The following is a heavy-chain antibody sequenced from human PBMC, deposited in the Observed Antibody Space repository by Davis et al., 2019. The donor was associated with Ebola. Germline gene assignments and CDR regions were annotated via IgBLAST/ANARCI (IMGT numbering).Heavy chain of an antibody. J-gene: IGHJ4*02. Sequence: AASVKVSCKASGYTFTSYGITWVRQAPGQGLEWMGWISAYNGNTNYAQKLQGRVTMTTDTSTSTAYMELRSLRSDDTAVYYCASGPQSITIFGVVMDFDYWGQGTLVTVSS. D-gene: IGHD3-3*01. CDR1: GYTFTSYG. CDR2: ISAYNGNT. CDR3: ASGPQSITIFGVVMDFDY. V-gene: IGHV1-18*01.